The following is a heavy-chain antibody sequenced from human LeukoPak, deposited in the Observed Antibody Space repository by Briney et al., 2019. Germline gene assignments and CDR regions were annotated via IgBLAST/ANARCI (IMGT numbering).Heavy chain of an antibody. CDR3: AGPRLAFDY. CDR1: GGSFSSGIYY. V-gene: IGHV4-61*02. J-gene: IGHJ4*02. Sequence: KASQTLSLTCTVSGGSFSSGIYYWNWIRQPAGKGLEWIGRFYTSGSTNYNPSLKSRVTISVDTSKHQFSLRLSSVTAADTAVYYCAGPRLAFDYWGQGTLVTVSS. CDR2: FYTSGST.